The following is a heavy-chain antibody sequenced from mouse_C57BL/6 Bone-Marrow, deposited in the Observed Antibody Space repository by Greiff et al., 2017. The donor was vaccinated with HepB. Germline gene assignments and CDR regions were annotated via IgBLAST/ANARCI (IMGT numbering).Heavy chain of an antibody. CDR2: ISDGGSYT. J-gene: IGHJ2*01. CDR3: ARERDYYGSSYYFDY. D-gene: IGHD1-1*01. V-gene: IGHV5-4*01. Sequence: EVHLVESGGGLVKPGGSLKLSCAASGFTFSSYAMSWVRQTPEKRLEWVATISDGGSYTYYPDNVKGRFTISRDNAKNNLYLQMSHLKSEDTAMYYCARERDYYGSSYYFDYWGQGTTLTVSS. CDR1: GFTFSSYA.